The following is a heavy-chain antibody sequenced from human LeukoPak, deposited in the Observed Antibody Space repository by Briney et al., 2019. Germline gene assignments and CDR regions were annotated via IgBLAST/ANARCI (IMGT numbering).Heavy chain of an antibody. J-gene: IGHJ4*02. Sequence: GGSLRLSCAASGFTVSSNYMSWVRQAPGKGLEWVSVIYSGGSTNYADSVKGRITISRDNSKNTLYLQMNSLRAEDTAVYYCASTGSGWYSDYWGQGTLVTVSS. CDR1: GFTVSSNY. V-gene: IGHV3-66*02. D-gene: IGHD6-19*01. CDR2: IYSGGST. CDR3: ASTGSGWYSDY.